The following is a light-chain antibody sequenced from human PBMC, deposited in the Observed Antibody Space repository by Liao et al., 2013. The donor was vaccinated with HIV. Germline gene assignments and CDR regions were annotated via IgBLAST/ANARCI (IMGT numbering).Light chain of an antibody. CDR3: QVWDSSSDHPV. J-gene: IGLJ3*02. CDR2: YDS. Sequence: SYVLTQPPSVSVAPGRTATITCGGNNIGSKSVHWYQQEPGQAPVLVIYYDSDRPSGIPERFSGSNSGNTATLTISRVEAGDEADYYCQVWDSSSDHPVFGGGTKLTVL. CDR1: NIGSKS. V-gene: IGLV3-21*04.